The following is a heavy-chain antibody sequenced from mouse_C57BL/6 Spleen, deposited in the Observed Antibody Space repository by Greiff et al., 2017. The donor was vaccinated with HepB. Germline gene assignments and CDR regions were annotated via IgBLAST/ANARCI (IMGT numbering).Heavy chain of an antibody. J-gene: IGHJ2*01. D-gene: IGHD2-5*01. CDR3: ARYSNYLDY. Sequence: QVQLQQPGAELVKPGASVKLSCKASGYTFTSYWMHWVKQRPGQGLEWIGMIHPNSGNTNYNEKFKSKATLTVDKSSSTAYMQLSSLTSEDSAVYYCARYSNYLDYWGQGTTLTVSS. CDR2: IHPNSGNT. V-gene: IGHV1-64*01. CDR1: GYTFTSYW.